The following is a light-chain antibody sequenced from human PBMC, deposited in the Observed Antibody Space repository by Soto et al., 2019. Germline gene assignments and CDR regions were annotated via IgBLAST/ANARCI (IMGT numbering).Light chain of an antibody. V-gene: IGKV1-17*01. CDR3: QQYDYHPPT. CDR2: AAS. Sequence: DIQMTQSPSSLSASVGDRVTITCHASQGIRNDLSWYQQKPGKAPKRLIYAASSLESGVPSRFSGSGSRTEFTFTISSLQPEDFATYYCQQYDYHPPTFGRGTQLEIK. J-gene: IGKJ5*01. CDR1: QGIRND.